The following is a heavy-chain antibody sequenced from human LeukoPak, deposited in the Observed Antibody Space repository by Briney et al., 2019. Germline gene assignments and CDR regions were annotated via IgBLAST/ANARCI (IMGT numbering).Heavy chain of an antibody. CDR3: ARHDGTVTLNWFDP. V-gene: IGHV4-39*01. D-gene: IGHD1-1*01. CDR2: IYYSGRT. Sequence: SETLSLTCGVSGYSISTTSHYWGWIRQPPGGGLEWIGSIYYSGRTYYNPSLKSRVTISVDTSKNQFSLTPSSVTAADTAVYYCARHDGTVTLNWFDPWGQGTLVTVSS. CDR1: GYSISTTSHY. J-gene: IGHJ5*02.